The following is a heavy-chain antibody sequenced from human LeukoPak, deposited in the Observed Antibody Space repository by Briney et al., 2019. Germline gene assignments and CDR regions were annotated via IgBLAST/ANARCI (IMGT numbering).Heavy chain of an antibody. CDR1: GDSISSRGYY. CDR3: ARWSSSSWYPIGFDY. V-gene: IGHV4-39*07. D-gene: IGHD6-13*01. Sequence: PSETLSLTCSVSGDSISSRGYYWSWIRQPPGKGLEWIGEINHSGSTNYNPSLRSRVTISVDTSKNQFSLKLSSVTAADTAVYYCARWSSSSWYPIGFDYWGQGTLVTVSS. CDR2: INHSGST. J-gene: IGHJ4*02.